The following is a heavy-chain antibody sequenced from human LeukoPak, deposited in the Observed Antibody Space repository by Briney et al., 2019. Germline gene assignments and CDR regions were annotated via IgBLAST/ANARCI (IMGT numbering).Heavy chain of an antibody. CDR1: GFTVSSNY. J-gene: IGHJ4*02. D-gene: IGHD3-22*01. V-gene: IGHV3-53*01. CDR2: IYSGGST. CDR3: ARALGDSGYDY. Sequence: GGSLRLSCAASGFTVSSNYMSWVRQAPGKGLEWVSVIYSGGSTYYADSVKGRFTISRDNSKNTLYLQMNSPRAEDTAVYYCARALGDSGYDYWGQGTLVTISS.